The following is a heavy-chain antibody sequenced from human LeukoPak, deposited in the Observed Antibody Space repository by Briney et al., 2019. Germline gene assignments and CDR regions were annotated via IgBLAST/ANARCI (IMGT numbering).Heavy chain of an antibody. D-gene: IGHD3-9*01. CDR2: INHSGST. V-gene: IGHV4-34*01. CDR3: ARGAHVLRYFAWSAGVTEYFQH. CDR1: GGSFSGYD. Sequence: PSETLSLTCAAYGGSFSGYDWSWIRQPPGKGLEWIGEINHSGSTNYNPSLKSRVTISVDTSKNPFSLKLNSVTAADTAVYYCARGAHVLRYFAWSAGVTEYFQHWGQGTLVTVSS. J-gene: IGHJ1*01.